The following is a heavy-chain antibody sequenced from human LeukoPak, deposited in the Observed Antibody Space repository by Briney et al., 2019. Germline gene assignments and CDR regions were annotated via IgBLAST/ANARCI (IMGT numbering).Heavy chain of an antibody. CDR2: IYYSGST. Sequence: SETLSLTCTVSGGSISSGGYYWSWIRQNPGKGLEWIGYIYYSGSTYYNPSLKSRVTISVDTSKNQFSLKLSSVTAADTAVYYCARENGDQGGYFDYWGQGPVVSVSS. CDR1: GGSISSGGYY. D-gene: IGHD4-17*01. CDR3: ARENGDQGGYFDY. V-gene: IGHV4-31*03. J-gene: IGHJ4*02.